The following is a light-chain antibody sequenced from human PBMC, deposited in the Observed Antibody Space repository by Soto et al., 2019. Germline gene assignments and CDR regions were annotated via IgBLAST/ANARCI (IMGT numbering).Light chain of an antibody. V-gene: IGKV1-39*01. Sequence: DLQMTQSPSSLSASVGDRVTITCRASQSISNYLNWYQQKPGKAPKLLIYAASSLQSGVPSRFSGGGSGTDFTLTVSSLQPEDFATYYCQQSYSTPFTFGPGTKVDIK. J-gene: IGKJ3*01. CDR2: AAS. CDR1: QSISNY. CDR3: QQSYSTPFT.